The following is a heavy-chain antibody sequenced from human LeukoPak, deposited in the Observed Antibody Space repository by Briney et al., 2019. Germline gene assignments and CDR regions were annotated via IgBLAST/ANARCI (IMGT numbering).Heavy chain of an antibody. CDR1: GFTVSSNY. V-gene: IGHV3-66*02. CDR2: IYSGGST. CDR3: ARAVTVFDAFDI. D-gene: IGHD4-11*01. Sequence: PGGSLRLSCAASGFTVSSNYMSWVRQAPGRGLEWVSVIYSGGSTHYADSVKGRFTISRDNSKNTLYLQMNSLRAEDTAVYYCARAVTVFDAFDIWGQGTMVTVSS. J-gene: IGHJ3*02.